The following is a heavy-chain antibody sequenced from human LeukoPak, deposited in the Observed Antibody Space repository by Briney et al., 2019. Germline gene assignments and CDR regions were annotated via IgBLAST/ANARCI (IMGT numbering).Heavy chain of an antibody. V-gene: IGHV1-24*01. J-gene: IGHJ6*02. CDR3: ATSPYSSSSVGYYGMDV. Sequence: ASVKFSCKVSGYTLTELSMDWVRQAPGKGLEWMGGFDPEDGETIYAQKFQGRVTMTEDTSTDTAYMELSSLRSEDTAVYYCATSPYSSSSVGYYGMDVWGQGTTVTVSS. D-gene: IGHD6-6*01. CDR1: GYTLTELS. CDR2: FDPEDGET.